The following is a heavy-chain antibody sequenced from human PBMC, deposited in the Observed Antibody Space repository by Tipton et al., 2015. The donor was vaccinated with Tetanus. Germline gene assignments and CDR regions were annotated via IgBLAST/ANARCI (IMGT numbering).Heavy chain of an antibody. J-gene: IGHJ4*02. CDR2: INHSGST. CDR1: GGSFSGYY. V-gene: IGHV4-34*01. CDR3: ARGPRGGAVAGSATKTFDY. Sequence: LRLSCAVYGGSFSGYYWSWIRQPPGKGLEWIGEINHSGSTNYNPSLKSRVTISVDTSKNQFSLKLSSVTAADTAVYYCARGPRGGAVAGSATKTFDYWGQGTLVTVSS. D-gene: IGHD6-19*01.